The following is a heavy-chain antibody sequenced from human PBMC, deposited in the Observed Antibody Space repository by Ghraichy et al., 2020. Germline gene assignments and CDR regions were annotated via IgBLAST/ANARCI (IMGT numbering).Heavy chain of an antibody. V-gene: IGHV1-69*10. CDR3: ARLGYCSSTSCLGTGYDDYYYGMDV. CDR1: GGTFSSYA. D-gene: IGHD2-2*01. Sequence: SVKVSCKASGGTFSSYAISWVRQAPGQGLEWMGGIIPIFGIANYAQKFQGRVTITADKSTSTAYMELSSLRSEDTAVYYCARLGYCSSTSCLGTGYDDYYYGMDVWGQGTTVTVSS. J-gene: IGHJ6*02. CDR2: IIPIFGIA.